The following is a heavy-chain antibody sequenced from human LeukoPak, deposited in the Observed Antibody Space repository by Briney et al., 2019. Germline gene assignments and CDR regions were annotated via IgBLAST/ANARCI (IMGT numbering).Heavy chain of an antibody. CDR1: GGTISTDGIT. CDR3: ARLFTRAWEYLYVMDV. D-gene: IGHD1-26*01. V-gene: IGHV4-39*01. J-gene: IGHJ6*02. Sequence: SETLSLTCTASGGTISTDGITWAWIRPPPGQGLEWIGSIYIDGITHSNSSLQSRVTLSIGTSKNQFSLKLTSVTAADTAVFYCARLFTRAWEYLYVMDVWGQGTAVTVSS. CDR2: IYIDGIT.